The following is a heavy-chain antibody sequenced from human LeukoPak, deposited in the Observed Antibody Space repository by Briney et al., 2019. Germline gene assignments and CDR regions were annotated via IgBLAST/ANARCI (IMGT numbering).Heavy chain of an antibody. CDR3: ARDLYYYGSGSYFDY. CDR2: IKQDGSEK. D-gene: IGHD3-10*01. CDR1: GFTFGSYW. V-gene: IGHV3-7*03. J-gene: IGHJ4*02. Sequence: GGSLRLSCAASGFTFGSYWMSWVRQAPGKGLEWVANIKQDGSEKYYEDSVKGRFTISRDNAKNSLYLQMNSLRAEDTAVYYCARDLYYYGSGSYFDYWGQGTLVTVSS.